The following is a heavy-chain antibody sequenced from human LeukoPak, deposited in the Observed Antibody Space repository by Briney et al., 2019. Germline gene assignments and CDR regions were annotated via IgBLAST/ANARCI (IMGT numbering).Heavy chain of an antibody. CDR2: IYHSGST. Sequence: PSETLSLTCTVSGYSISSGYYWGWIRQPPGKGLEWIGSIYHSGSTYYNPSLKSRVTISVDTSKNQFSLKLSSVTAADTAVYYCARGSDVLRYFDWWGQGTLVTVSS. J-gene: IGHJ4*02. D-gene: IGHD3-9*01. V-gene: IGHV4-38-2*02. CDR1: GYSISSGYY. CDR3: ARGSDVLRYFDW.